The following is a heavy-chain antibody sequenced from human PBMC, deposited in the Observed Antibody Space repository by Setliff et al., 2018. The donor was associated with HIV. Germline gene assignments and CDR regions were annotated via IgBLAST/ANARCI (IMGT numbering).Heavy chain of an antibody. CDR1: GGSFSGYY. V-gene: IGHV4-34*01. Sequence: SETLSLTCAVYGGSFSGYYWSWIRQPPGQGLEWIGETSHSGKTNYNPSLKSRVTISVDTSKNQSSLKLTSVTAADTAVYHCVTSSSWSSRLNFWGPGMLVTVSS. CDR2: TSHSGKT. CDR3: VTSSSWSSRLNF. D-gene: IGHD2-2*01. J-gene: IGHJ4*02.